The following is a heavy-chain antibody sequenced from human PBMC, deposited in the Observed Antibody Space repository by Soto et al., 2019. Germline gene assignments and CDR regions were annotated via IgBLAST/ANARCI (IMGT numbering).Heavy chain of an antibody. CDR1: GYIFTSYY. CDR2: FNPSAGRT. V-gene: IGHV1-46*01. Sequence: QVQLIQSGAEVKKPGASVKVSCKASGYIFTSYYIHWVRQAPGQGLEWIGLFNPSAGRTSYAQKFQGRVTMTGDTAKSTVYVELNSLRAEDTAVYYCARSRGSGLDYWGQGTLVTVSS. D-gene: IGHD2-2*01. CDR3: ARSRGSGLDY. J-gene: IGHJ4*02.